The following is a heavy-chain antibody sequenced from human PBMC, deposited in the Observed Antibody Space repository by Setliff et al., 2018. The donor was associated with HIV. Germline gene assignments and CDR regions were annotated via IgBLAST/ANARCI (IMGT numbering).Heavy chain of an antibody. J-gene: IGHJ4*02. CDR2: ISVYNGNT. Sequence: ASVKVSCKASGYTFTSYDITRMRQAPGQGLEWMGWISVYNGNTNYSQKFQTRVTMTADTSTTTAYMELRSLTSDDTAVYYCARYTFGPLDYWGQGTLDTVSS. D-gene: IGHD3-16*01. CDR3: ARYTFGPLDY. V-gene: IGHV1-18*01. CDR1: GYTFTSYD.